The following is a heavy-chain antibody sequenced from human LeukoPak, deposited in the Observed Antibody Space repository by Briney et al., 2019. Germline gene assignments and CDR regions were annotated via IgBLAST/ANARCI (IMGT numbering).Heavy chain of an antibody. Sequence: GGSLRLSCAASGFTFSSYAMHWVRQAPGKGLEWVAVISYDGSNKYYADSVKGRFTISRDNSKNTLYLQMNSLRAEDTAVYYCARDLTDYYDSSGPRRANRFDPWGQGTLVTVSS. V-gene: IGHV3-30-3*01. CDR2: ISYDGSNK. J-gene: IGHJ5*02. CDR3: ARDLTDYYDSSGPRRANRFDP. D-gene: IGHD3-22*01. CDR1: GFTFSSYA.